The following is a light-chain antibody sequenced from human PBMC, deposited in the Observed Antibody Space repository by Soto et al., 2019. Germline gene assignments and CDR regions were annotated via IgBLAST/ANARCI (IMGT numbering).Light chain of an antibody. V-gene: IGLV2-14*01. J-gene: IGLJ1*01. CDR1: SSDVGGYKF. CDR3: SSYTSRSTLV. Sequence: QSALTQPASGSGSPGQSITISCTETSSDVGGYKFVSWYQQHPGKDPKLMIYEVSNRTSGVSNRFSGSKSGNTASLTISGLQDEDEADYYCSSYTSRSTLVFGTGTKLTVL. CDR2: EVS.